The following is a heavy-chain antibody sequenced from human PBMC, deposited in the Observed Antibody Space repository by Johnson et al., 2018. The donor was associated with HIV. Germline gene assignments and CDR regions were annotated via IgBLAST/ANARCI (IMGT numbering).Heavy chain of an antibody. J-gene: IGHJ3*02. CDR1: GFTVSNNF. D-gene: IGHD2-15*01. CDR3: AREAYCSGGSCYDAFDI. CDR2: IYSGGST. Sequence: VQLVESGGGLVQPGGSLRLSCAASGFTVSNNFMNWVRQAPGKGLEWVSLIYSGGSTYYADSVKGRFTISRDNSKNTLYLQMNSLRAEDTAVYYCAREAYCSGGSCYDAFDIWGQGTMVTVSS. V-gene: IGHV3-66*01.